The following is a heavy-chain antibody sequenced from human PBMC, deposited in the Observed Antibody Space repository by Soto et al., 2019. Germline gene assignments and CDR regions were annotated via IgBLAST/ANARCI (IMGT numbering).Heavy chain of an antibody. Sequence: QVQLVQSGAEVKKPGSSVKVSCKASGGTFSSYAISWVRQAPGQGLEWMGGIIPIFGTANYAQKFQGRITITAEESTSTAYMELSSLRSEDTAVYYCARDTDRFGYNYGYVYYYYGMDVWGQGTTVTVSS. CDR2: IIPIFGTA. V-gene: IGHV1-69*01. CDR1: GGTFSSYA. D-gene: IGHD5-18*01. J-gene: IGHJ6*02. CDR3: ARDTDRFGYNYGYVYYYYGMDV.